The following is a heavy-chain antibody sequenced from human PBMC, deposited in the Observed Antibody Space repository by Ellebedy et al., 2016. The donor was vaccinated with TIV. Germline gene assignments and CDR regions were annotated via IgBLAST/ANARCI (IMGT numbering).Heavy chain of an antibody. CDR3: ARAVVGVSRYYFDY. CDR1: GFTFSSYS. V-gene: IGHV3-21*04. J-gene: IGHJ4*02. D-gene: IGHD2-15*01. Sequence: GGSLRLSCAASGFTFSSYSMNWVRQAPGKGLDWVSSISSSSSYIYYADSVKGRFTISRDNSKNTLYLQMNSLRAEDTAVYYCARAVVGVSRYYFDYWGQGTLVTVSS. CDR2: ISSSSSYI.